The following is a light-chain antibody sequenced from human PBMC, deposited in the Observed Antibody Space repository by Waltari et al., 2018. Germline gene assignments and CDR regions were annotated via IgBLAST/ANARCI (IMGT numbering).Light chain of an antibody. J-gene: IGLJ3*02. CDR3: QTGGHGTWV. V-gene: IGLV4-69*01. CDR2: VNSDGSH. CDR1: SGYSRNV. Sequence: LVLTQSPSASASLGASVKLTCTLSSGYSRNVIARLQQQPGKGPRYLMKVNSDGSHRKGDDIPDRFSASKSGTECQLTISSLQSEDEADYFCQTGGHGTWVFGGGTKLTVL.